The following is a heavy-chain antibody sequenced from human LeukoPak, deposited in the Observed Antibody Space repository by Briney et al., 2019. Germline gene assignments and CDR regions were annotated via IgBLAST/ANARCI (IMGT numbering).Heavy chain of an antibody. CDR2: IIPIFGTA. J-gene: IGHJ4*02. Sequence: ASVKVSCKASGGTFSSYAISWVRQAPGQGLEWMGGIIPIFGTANYAQKFQGRVTITTDESTSTAYMELSSLRSEDTAVYYCARAGADPSYGWMYYFDYWGQGTLATVSS. CDR3: ARAGADPSYGWMYYFDY. CDR1: GGTFSSYA. V-gene: IGHV1-69*05. D-gene: IGHD5-18*01.